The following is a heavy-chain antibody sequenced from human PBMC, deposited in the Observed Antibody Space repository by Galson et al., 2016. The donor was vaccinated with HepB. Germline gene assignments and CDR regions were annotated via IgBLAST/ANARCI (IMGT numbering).Heavy chain of an antibody. D-gene: IGHD2-15*01. CDR1: GFTFSSYS. V-gene: IGHV3-23*01. CDR3: AKDRGLHHWFFDL. J-gene: IGHJ2*01. CDR2: ISDSGSTS. Sequence: SLRLSCAASGFTFSSYSMNWVRQAPGKGLEWVSGISDSGSTSYHTDSVKGRFTISRDSSKNTLYLQMNSLRAEDTAVYYCAKDRGLHHWFFDLWGRGTPVTVSS.